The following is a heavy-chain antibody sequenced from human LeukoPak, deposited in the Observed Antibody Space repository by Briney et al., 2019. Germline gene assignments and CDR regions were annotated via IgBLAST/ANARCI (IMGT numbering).Heavy chain of an antibody. V-gene: IGHV1-2*02. J-gene: IGHJ5*02. CDR3: ARGGSHTSEDWFDP. Sequence: ASVKVSCKASGYTFTGYYMHWVRQAPGQGLEWMGWVNPNSGGTNYAQKFQGRVTMTRDTSISTAYMELSRLRSDDTAVYYCARGGSHTSEDWFDPWGQGTLVTVSS. CDR2: VNPNSGGT. CDR1: GYTFTGYY.